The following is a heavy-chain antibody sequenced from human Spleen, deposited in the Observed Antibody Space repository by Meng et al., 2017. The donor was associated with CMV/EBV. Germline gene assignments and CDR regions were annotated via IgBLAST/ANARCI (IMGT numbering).Heavy chain of an antibody. Sequence: GGSLRLSCAASGFTFSTHAMHWVRQAPGKGLEWVALISYDESNVYYADSVKGRFTISRDNSKNTLYLQMNSLRADDTAVYYCAREANGDYHFAYWGQGALVTVSS. J-gene: IGHJ4*02. V-gene: IGHV3-30-3*01. CDR1: GFTFSTHA. CDR2: ISYDESNV. D-gene: IGHD4-17*01. CDR3: AREANGDYHFAY.